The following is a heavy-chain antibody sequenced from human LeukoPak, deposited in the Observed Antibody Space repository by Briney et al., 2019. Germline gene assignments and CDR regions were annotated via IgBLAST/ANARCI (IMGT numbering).Heavy chain of an antibody. J-gene: IGHJ3*02. CDR2: IFYSGST. CDR1: GGSIKGGGFF. D-gene: IGHD5-18*01. V-gene: IGHV4-31*03. CDR3: ARDHGRSYNYGSDALDI. Sequence: SETLSLTCSVSGGSIKGGGFFWNWVRQHPGKGLEWIGHIFYSGSTSYNPSVKSRVTISVDTSKNQFSLKLTSVTAADTAMYYCARDHGRSYNYGSDALDIWGQGTLVIVSA.